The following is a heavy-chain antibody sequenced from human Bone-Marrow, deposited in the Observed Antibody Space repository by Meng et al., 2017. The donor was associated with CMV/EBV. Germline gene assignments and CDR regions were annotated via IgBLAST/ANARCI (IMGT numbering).Heavy chain of an antibody. D-gene: IGHD3-3*01. CDR2: ISYDGSNK. V-gene: IGHV3-30*04. CDR1: GFTFSSYA. CDR3: ARGGVWSGTLHMDV. Sequence: GGSLRLSCAASGFTFSSYAMHWVRQAPGKGREWVAVISYDGSNKYYADSVKGRFTISRDNSKNTLYLQMNSLRAEDTAVYYCARGGVWSGTLHMDVWGQGTTVTVSS. J-gene: IGHJ6*02.